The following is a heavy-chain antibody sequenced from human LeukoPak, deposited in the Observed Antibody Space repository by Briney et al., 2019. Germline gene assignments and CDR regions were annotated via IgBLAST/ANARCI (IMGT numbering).Heavy chain of an antibody. D-gene: IGHD6-19*01. Sequence: PGGSLRLSCAASGFTFSSYEMNWVRQAPGKGLEWVSYISGTSNTIYYDDSVKGRFTVSRDNAKNSLYLQMNSLRAEDTAIYYCARDLGSYSSGWYMGFDYWGQGTLVTVSS. CDR1: GFTFSSYE. J-gene: IGHJ4*02. CDR3: ARDLGSYSSGWYMGFDY. CDR2: ISGTSNTI. V-gene: IGHV3-48*03.